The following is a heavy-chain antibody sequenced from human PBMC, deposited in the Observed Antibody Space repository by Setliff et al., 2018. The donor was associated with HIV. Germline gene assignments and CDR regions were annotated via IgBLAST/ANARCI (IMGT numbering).Heavy chain of an antibody. CDR1: EFTFSSYA. D-gene: IGHD1-26*01. J-gene: IGHJ4*02. Sequence: PGGSLRLSCAASEFTFSSYAMHWVHQAAGKGLEWVAVIWYDGSIEYYIDSVKGRFTISRDNSKSTLYLQMTNLRAEDTALYFCAKGAGPTTLAEPFDSWGQGTLVTVSS. CDR2: IWYDGSIE. CDR3: AKGAGPTTLAEPFDS. V-gene: IGHV3-33*08.